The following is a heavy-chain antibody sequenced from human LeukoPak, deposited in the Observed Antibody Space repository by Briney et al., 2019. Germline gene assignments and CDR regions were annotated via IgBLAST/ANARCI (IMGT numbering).Heavy chain of an antibody. CDR3: AKRNYYDSSGYYYYYMDV. D-gene: IGHD3-22*01. CDR1: GFTFSSYA. V-gene: IGHV3-23*01. J-gene: IGHJ6*03. CDR2: ISGSGGST. Sequence: HPGGSLRLSCAASGFTFSSYAMSWVRQAPGKGLEWASAISGSGGSTYYADSVKGRFTISRDNSKNTLYLQMNSLRAEDTAVYYCAKRNYYDSSGYYYYYMDVWGKGTTVTVSS.